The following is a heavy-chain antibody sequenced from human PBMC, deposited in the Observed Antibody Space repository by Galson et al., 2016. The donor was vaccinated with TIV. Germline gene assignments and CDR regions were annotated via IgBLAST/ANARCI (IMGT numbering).Heavy chain of an antibody. CDR1: GLIFTDAW. Sequence: SLRLSCAGSGLIFTDAWMSWVRQAPGKGLEWVGRIKSRADGATPDYAASVVGRFTISRDDSKNTLYLQMTSLKTEDSALYYCATGETSRGSGSYYAPSGDYWGHGTLVTVSS. J-gene: IGHJ4*01. CDR3: ATGETSRGSGSYYAPSGDY. CDR2: IKSRADGATP. V-gene: IGHV3-15*01. D-gene: IGHD3-10*01.